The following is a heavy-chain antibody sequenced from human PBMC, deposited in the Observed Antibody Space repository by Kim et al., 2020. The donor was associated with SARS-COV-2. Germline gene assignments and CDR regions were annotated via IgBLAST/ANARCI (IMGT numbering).Heavy chain of an antibody. V-gene: IGHV3-23*01. Sequence: GGSLRLSCAASGFTFTTYAISWVRQAPGKGLEWVSAVSGSGGGTYYAGSVRGRFTISRDNSENMVYLQMSSLRVEDTAVYYCAKEAGGSGWYTIDYWGQGSLLTVSS. CDR3: AKEAGGSGWYTIDY. CDR2: VSGSGGGT. D-gene: IGHD6-19*01. CDR1: GFTFTTYA. J-gene: IGHJ4*02.